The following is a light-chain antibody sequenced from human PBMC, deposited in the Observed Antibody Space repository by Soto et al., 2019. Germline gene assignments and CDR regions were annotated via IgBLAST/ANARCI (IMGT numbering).Light chain of an antibody. V-gene: IGLV1-51*01. Sequence: QSVLSQPPSLSAAPGQKVTISCYGSNSNIENNFVSWFRQFPGAAPDPLIFDNSNRPSGIPDRFSGSKSGSSATLAISGLQAGDEAHYYCGTWDSSLSAVVFGTGTKVTVL. CDR2: DNS. CDR1: NSNIENNF. J-gene: IGLJ1*01. CDR3: GTWDSSLSAVV.